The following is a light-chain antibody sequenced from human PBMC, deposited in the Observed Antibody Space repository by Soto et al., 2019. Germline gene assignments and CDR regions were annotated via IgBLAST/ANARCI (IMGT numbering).Light chain of an antibody. V-gene: IGKV3-20*01. CDR1: ASISSSY. CDR2: GIS. CDR3: QQYVTSSPRT. J-gene: IGKJ1*01. Sequence: TQSPSSLSASVGDRVTITCRASASISSSYLAWYQQKPGQAPRLLMYGISRRATGIPDRFSGSGSGTDFTLTITRLEPEDFAVYYCQQYVTSSPRTFGQGTKVDIK.